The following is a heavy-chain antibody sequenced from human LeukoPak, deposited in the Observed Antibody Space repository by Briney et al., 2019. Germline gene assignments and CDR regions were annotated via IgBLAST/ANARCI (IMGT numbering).Heavy chain of an antibody. CDR3: ARKLGKWERLSPFDY. CDR2: ISSSSDYI. J-gene: IGHJ4*02. D-gene: IGHD1-26*01. Sequence: GGSLRLSCAASGFTFNIYSMNWVRQAPGKGLEWVSSISSSSDYIYYADSVKGRFTISRDNARNSLYLQMNSLRAEDTAVYYCARKLGKWERLSPFDYWGQGTLVIVSS. V-gene: IGHV3-21*01. CDR1: GFTFNIYS.